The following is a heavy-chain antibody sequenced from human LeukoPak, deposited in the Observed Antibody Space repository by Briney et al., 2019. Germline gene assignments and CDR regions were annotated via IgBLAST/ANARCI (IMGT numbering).Heavy chain of an antibody. CDR1: GGSISSYY. D-gene: IGHD7-27*01. V-gene: IGHV4-59*08. CDR3: ASTTVRSSGLGFDY. Sequence: SETLSLTCTVSGGSISSYYWSWIRQPPGKGLEWIGYIYYSGSTNYNPSLKSRVTISVDTSKNQFSLKLSSVTAADTAVYYCASTTVRSSGLGFDYWGQGTLVTVSS. CDR2: IYYSGST. J-gene: IGHJ4*02.